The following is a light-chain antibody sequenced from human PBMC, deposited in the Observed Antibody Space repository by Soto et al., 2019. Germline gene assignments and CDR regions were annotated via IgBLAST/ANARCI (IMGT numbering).Light chain of an antibody. J-gene: IGKJ5*01. CDR2: KIS. CDR1: QSLTHSDGNTY. CDR3: MQATQFPII. Sequence: IVMTQTPLSSPVTLGQPASISCRSSQSLTHSDGNTYLSWLHQRPGQPPRLLIYKISHRFSGVPDRFSGSGAGTEFTLKISRVEAGDAGIYYCMQATQFPIIFGQGTRLEIK. V-gene: IGKV2-24*01.